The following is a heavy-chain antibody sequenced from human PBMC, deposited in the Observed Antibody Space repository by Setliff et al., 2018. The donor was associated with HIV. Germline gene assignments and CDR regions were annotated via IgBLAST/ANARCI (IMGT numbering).Heavy chain of an antibody. D-gene: IGHD1-7*01. J-gene: IGHJ4*02. V-gene: IGHV2-5*01. Sequence: GPTLVNPTQTLTLTCDFSGFSLSTSGVGVGWIRQPPGKALEWVALLYWNDDKRYSPSLRNRLTITRDTSKKRIVLTVASLNRADSATYYCAHSGRELRGPYFDYWGQGVPVTVSS. CDR1: GFSLSTSGVG. CDR3: AHSGRELRGPYFDY. CDR2: LYWNDDK.